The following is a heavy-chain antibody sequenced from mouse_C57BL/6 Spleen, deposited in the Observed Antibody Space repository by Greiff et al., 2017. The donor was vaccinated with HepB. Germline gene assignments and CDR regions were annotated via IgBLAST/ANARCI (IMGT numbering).Heavy chain of an antibody. D-gene: IGHD2-10*02. Sequence: DVKLQESGPGLVKPSQSLSLTCSVTGYSITSGYYWNWIRQFPGNKLEWMGYISYDGSNNYNPSLKNRISITRDTSKNQFFLKLNSVTTEDTATYYCARDRYGNYPFAYWGQGTLVTVSA. J-gene: IGHJ3*01. CDR2: ISYDGSN. V-gene: IGHV3-6*01. CDR3: ARDRYGNYPFAY. CDR1: GYSITSGYY.